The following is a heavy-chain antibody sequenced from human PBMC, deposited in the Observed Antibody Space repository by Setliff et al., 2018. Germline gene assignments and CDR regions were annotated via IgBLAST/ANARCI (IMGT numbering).Heavy chain of an antibody. D-gene: IGHD2-15*01. Sequence: SVKVSCKASGHSLTSNHFHWGRQAPGKGLEWVGTINPNDGYTIYAPAFQGRVAMTTDTSTGTAYMELSGLTSADTAIYYCIVNMVRPVTGLDSWGPGTLVTVSS. CDR3: IVNMVRPVTGLDS. J-gene: IGHJ4*02. V-gene: IGHV1-46*01. CDR1: GHSLTSNH. CDR2: INPNDGYT.